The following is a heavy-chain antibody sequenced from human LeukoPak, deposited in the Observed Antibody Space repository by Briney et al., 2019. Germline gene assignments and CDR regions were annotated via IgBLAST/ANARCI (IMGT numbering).Heavy chain of an antibody. D-gene: IGHD6-6*01. J-gene: IGHJ4*02. V-gene: IGHV4-34*01. CDR1: GGSFSGYY. CDR2: INHSGST. Sequence: SETLSLTCAVYGGSFSGYYWSWIRQPPGKGLEWIGEINHSGSTNYNPSLKSRVTISVDTSKNQFSPKLSSVTAADTAVYYCASYGPRTDIAARTALNYWGQGTLVTVSS. CDR3: ASYGPRTDIAARTALNY.